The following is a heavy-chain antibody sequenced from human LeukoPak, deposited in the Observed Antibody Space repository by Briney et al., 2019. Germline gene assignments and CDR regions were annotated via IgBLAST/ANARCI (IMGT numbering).Heavy chain of an antibody. V-gene: IGHV4-39*01. CDR3: AKHNGGGIVSYVAPGPPDYFDH. CDR1: GDITHY. D-gene: IGHD1-26*01. Sequence: NPSETLSLTCTVSGDITHYWGWIRPPPGKGLECIGRIYFSGSVYYNPSLRSRVTISLDTSTKQLSLKLTSVTAADTAIYYCAKHNGGGIVSYVAPGPPDYFDHWGQGALVTVSS. CDR2: IYFSGSV. J-gene: IGHJ4*02.